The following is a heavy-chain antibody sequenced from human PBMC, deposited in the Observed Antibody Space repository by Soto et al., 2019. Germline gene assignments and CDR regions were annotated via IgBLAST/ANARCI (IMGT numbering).Heavy chain of an antibody. J-gene: IGHJ6*02. CDR2: ISYDGRNK. CDR3: VKDGSSGWPYYYGMDV. D-gene: IGHD6-19*01. CDR1: GFTFSSYG. V-gene: IGHV3-30*18. Sequence: GESLKISCAASGFTFSSYGMHWVRQAPGKGLEWVAVISYDGRNKYYADSVKGRFTISRDNSKNTLYLQMSSLRPEDTAVYYCVKDGSSGWPYYYGMDVWGQGTTVTVSS.